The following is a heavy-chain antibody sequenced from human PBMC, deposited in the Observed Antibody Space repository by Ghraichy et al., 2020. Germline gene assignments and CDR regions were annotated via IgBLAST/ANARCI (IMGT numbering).Heavy chain of an antibody. CDR2: IIPIFGTA. Sequence: SVKVSCKASGGTFSSSAISWVRQAPGQGLEWMVGIIPIFGTANYAQKFQGRVTITADESTSTAYMELSSLRSEDTAVYYCARDCVRLVLGSCYTYWGQGTLVTVSS. V-gene: IGHV1-69*13. J-gene: IGHJ4*02. CDR3: ARDCVRLVLGSCYTY. D-gene: IGHD2-15*01. CDR1: GGTFSSSA.